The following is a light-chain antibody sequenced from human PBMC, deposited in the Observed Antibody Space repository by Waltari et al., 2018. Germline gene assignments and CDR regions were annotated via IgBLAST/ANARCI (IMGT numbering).Light chain of an antibody. CDR3: QAWDSTTANYV. V-gene: IGLV3-1*01. CDR2: QDT. J-gene: IGLJ1*01. Sequence: SYELTQPHSVSVSPGQTASMTCSGDRLGDKYACWYQQKPGQSPVLVIYQDTKRPSRVPERFSGSKSGNTATLTISGTQAMDEADYYCQAWDSTTANYVFGPGTKMTVL. CDR1: RLGDKY.